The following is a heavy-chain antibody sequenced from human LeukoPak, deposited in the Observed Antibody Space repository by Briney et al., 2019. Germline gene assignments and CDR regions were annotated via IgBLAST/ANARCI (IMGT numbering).Heavy chain of an antibody. Sequence: GESLKISCRGSGCSFTNYWIAWVRQMPGKTLEWMGIIYPGDSDTRYNPSFQGQVTISADKSISTAYLQWSSLKASDTAMYYCALRGAYDDRFDFWGQGTLVTV. CDR3: ALRGAYDDRFDF. V-gene: IGHV5-51*01. J-gene: IGHJ4*02. D-gene: IGHD5-12*01. CDR1: GCSFTNYW. CDR2: IYPGDSDT.